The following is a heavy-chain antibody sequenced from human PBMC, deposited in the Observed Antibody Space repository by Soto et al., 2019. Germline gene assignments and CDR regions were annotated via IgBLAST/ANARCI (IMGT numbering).Heavy chain of an antibody. Sequence: QVQLVQSGAEVKKPGSSVKVSCKASGGTFSSYAISWVRQAPGQGLEWMGGIIPIFGTANYAQKFQGRVMITADESTSTAYMELSSLRSEDTAVYYCARLRPYSSGWYEGYFDYWGQGTLVTVSS. V-gene: IGHV1-69*01. CDR2: IIPIFGTA. J-gene: IGHJ4*02. CDR1: GGTFSSYA. CDR3: ARLRPYSSGWYEGYFDY. D-gene: IGHD6-19*01.